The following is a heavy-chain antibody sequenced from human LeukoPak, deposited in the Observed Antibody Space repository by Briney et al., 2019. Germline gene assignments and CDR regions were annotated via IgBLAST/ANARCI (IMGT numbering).Heavy chain of an antibody. CDR1: GDFITGFY. J-gene: IGHJ5*02. CDR3: AKIIAGAVALDP. CDR2: IFYSDNTKYNSGNT. D-gene: IGHD2-21*01. Sequence: SESLYLSCTVSGDFITGFYWGWIRQPPGKGLEWVGYIFYSDNTKYNSGNTKYNPSLKSRRSISVDTSKNQCSLKLSPVTAADTALYYCAKIIAGAVALDPWGQGILVTVSS. V-gene: IGHV4-59*08.